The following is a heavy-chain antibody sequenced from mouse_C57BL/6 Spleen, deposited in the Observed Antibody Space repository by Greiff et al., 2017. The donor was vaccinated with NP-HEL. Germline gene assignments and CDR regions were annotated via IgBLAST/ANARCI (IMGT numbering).Heavy chain of an antibody. CDR3: ARTYYYGSSPLAY. V-gene: IGHV5-4*03. CDR1: GFTFSSYA. CDR2: ISDGGSYT. J-gene: IGHJ3*01. D-gene: IGHD1-1*01. Sequence: EVMLVESGGGLVKPGGSLKLSCAASGFTFSSYAMSWVRQTPEKRLEWVATISDGGSYTYYPDNVKGRFTISRDNAKNNLYLQMSHLKSEDTAMYYCARTYYYGSSPLAYWGQGTLVTVSA.